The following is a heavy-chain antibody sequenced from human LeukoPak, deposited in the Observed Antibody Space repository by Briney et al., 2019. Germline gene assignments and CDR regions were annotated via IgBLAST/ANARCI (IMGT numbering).Heavy chain of an antibody. D-gene: IGHD3/OR15-3a*01. Sequence: TGRSLRLSCAASGFTFSSYAMHWVRQAPGKGLEWVAVISYDGSNKYYADSVKGRFTISRDNSRNTLYLQMNSLRAEDTAVYYCARDSGFSGTQRGEYWGQGTLVTVSS. V-gene: IGHV3-30*04. CDR2: ISYDGSNK. CDR1: GFTFSSYA. J-gene: IGHJ4*02. CDR3: ARDSGFSGTQRGEY.